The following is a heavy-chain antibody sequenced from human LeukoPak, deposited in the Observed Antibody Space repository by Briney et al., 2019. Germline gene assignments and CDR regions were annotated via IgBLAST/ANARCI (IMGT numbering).Heavy chain of an antibody. CDR1: GFTFSSYG. V-gene: IGHV3-23*01. CDR3: AKDGGNYYDSSGYYYSSRLNDY. Sequence: RPGGSPRLSCAASGFTFSSYGMSWVRQAPGKGLEWVSAISGSGGSTYYADSVKGRFTISRDNSKNTLYLQMNSLRAEDTAVYYCAKDGGNYYDSSGYYYSSRLNDYWGQGTLVTVSS. D-gene: IGHD3-22*01. J-gene: IGHJ4*02. CDR2: ISGSGGST.